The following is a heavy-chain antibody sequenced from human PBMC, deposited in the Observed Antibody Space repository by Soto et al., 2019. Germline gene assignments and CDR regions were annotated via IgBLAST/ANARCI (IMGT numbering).Heavy chain of an antibody. Sequence: GGSLRLSCAASGFNFRSYSMNWVRQPPGKGLEWVSWSSISSRTICYADSVKGRFTISRDDGKNSLCLQMNSLRHEDTSVYYCARDNGIAGSFDPWGQGTLVTVSS. CDR3: ARDNGIAGSFDP. D-gene: IGHD6-13*01. CDR1: GFNFRSYS. J-gene: IGHJ5*02. V-gene: IGHV3-48*02. CDR2: SSISSRTI.